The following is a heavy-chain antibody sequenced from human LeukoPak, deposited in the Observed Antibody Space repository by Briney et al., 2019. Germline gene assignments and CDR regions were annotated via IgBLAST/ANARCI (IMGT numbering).Heavy chain of an antibody. CDR3: AGLWRGHGGY. CDR2: IYSGGST. V-gene: IGHV3-66*01. J-gene: IGHJ4*02. Sequence: GGSLRLSCAASGFTFSNFGMNWVRQAPGKGLEWVSVIYSGGSTYYANSVKGRFTISRDNSKNTLYLQMNSLRAEDTAVYYCAGLWRGHGGYWGQGTLVTVSS. CDR1: GFTFSNFG.